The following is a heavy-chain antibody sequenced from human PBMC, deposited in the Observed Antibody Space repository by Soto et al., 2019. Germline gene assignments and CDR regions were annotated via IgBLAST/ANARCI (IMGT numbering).Heavy chain of an antibody. CDR1: GGTFSSYA. J-gene: IGHJ4*02. CDR3: ARDSGTYYYGSGSYHWPFDY. CDR2: IIPIFGTA. D-gene: IGHD3-10*01. Sequence: SVKVSCKASGGTFSSYAISWVRQAPGQGLEWMGGIIPIFGTANYAQKFQGRVTITADKSTSTAYMELSSLRSEDTAVYYCARDSGTYYYGSGSYHWPFDYWGQGTLVTVSS. V-gene: IGHV1-69*06.